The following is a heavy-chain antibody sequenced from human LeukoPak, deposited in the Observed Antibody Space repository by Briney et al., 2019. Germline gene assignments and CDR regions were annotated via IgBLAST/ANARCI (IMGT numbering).Heavy chain of an antibody. CDR3: ARDTRVYDSSGYYWDYFDY. D-gene: IGHD3-22*01. CDR2: IYTSGST. CDR1: GGSISSYY. J-gene: IGHJ4*02. Sequence: PSETLSLTCTVSGGSISSYYWSWIRQPAGKGLEWIGRIYTSGSTNYSPSLKSRVTMSVDTSKNQFSLKLSSVTAADTAVYYCARDTRVYDSSGYYWDYFDYWGQGTLVTVSS. V-gene: IGHV4-4*07.